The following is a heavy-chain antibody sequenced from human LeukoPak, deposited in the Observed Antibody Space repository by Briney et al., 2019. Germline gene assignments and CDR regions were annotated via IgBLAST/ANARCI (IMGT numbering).Heavy chain of an antibody. Sequence: GGSLRLSCAASGFTFSSYSMNWVRQAPGKGLEWVSSISSSSSYIYYADSVKGRFTISRDNAKNSLYLQMNSPRAEDTAVYYCASDRQWLVRGENYWGQGTLVTVSS. CDR3: ASDRQWLVRGENY. CDR1: GFTFSSYS. V-gene: IGHV3-21*01. J-gene: IGHJ4*02. CDR2: ISSSSSYI. D-gene: IGHD6-19*01.